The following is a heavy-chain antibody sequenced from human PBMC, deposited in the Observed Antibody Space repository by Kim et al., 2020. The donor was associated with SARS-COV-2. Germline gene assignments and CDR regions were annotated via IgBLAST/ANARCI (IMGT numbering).Heavy chain of an antibody. V-gene: IGHV1-69*08. J-gene: IGHJ4*02. CDR2: TLPVLGTT. D-gene: IGHD6-13*01. CDR1: GGTFSTYL. Sequence: SVKVSCKASGGTFSTYLVSWLRQAPGQGPEWLGRTLPVLGTTDYAQKFQDRVTINADKSTGTAYMELRSLRFEDTAVYYCARDMGVAAAGYFHYWGQGT. CDR3: ARDMGVAAAGYFHY.